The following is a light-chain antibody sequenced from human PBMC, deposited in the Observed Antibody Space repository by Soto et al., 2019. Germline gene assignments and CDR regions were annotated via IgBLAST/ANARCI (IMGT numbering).Light chain of an antibody. CDR3: QQRSNWYT. CDR2: DAS. V-gene: IGKV3D-20*02. Sequence: EIVLTQSPATLSLSPGERATLSCGASQSISSNSLAWYQQKPGLAPRLLIYDASSRATGIPDRFSGSGSGTDFTLTISSLEPEDFAVYYCQQRSNWYTFGQGTKLEIK. CDR1: QSISSNS. J-gene: IGKJ2*01.